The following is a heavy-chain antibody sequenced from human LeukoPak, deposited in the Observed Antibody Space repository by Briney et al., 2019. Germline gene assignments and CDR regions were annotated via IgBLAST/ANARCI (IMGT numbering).Heavy chain of an antibody. CDR3: AKAPTRAVPGTNADY. CDR1: GFTFNNYA. CDR2: ISGSGGST. Sequence: AGGSLRLSCAASGFTFNNYAMSWVRQAPGKGLEWVSTISGSGGSTYYADSVKGRFTISRDNSKNTLYLQMNSLRAEDTAVYYCAKAPTRAVPGTNADYWGQGTLVTVSS. J-gene: IGHJ4*02. D-gene: IGHD6-19*01. V-gene: IGHV3-23*01.